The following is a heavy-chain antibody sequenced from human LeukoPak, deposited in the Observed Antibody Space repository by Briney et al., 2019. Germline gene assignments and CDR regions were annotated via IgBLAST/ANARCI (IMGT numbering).Heavy chain of an antibody. CDR1: GYSFTSYY. V-gene: IGHV1-46*01. CDR3: ARDNSVGGTAWWFDP. J-gene: IGHJ5*02. D-gene: IGHD1-26*01. Sequence: GASVKVSCKASGYSFTSYYMHWVRQAPGQGLEWMGLINPSGSSTTYAQKFQGRVTMTRDMFTSTDYMELSSLRSEDTAVYYCARDNSVGGTAWWFDPWGQGTLVTVSS. CDR2: INPSGSST.